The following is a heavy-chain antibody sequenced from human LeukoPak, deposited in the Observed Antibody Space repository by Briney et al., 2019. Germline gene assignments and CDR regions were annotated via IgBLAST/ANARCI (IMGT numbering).Heavy chain of an antibody. Sequence: ASVKVSCKASGYTFTSYYMHWVRQAPGQGLEWMVIINPSGGSTSYAQKFQGRVTMTRDTSTSTVYMELSSLRSDDTAVYYCARVESSGWTYFDYWGQGTLVTVSS. CDR2: INPSGGST. CDR1: GYTFTSYY. J-gene: IGHJ4*02. D-gene: IGHD6-19*01. V-gene: IGHV1-46*01. CDR3: ARVESSGWTYFDY.